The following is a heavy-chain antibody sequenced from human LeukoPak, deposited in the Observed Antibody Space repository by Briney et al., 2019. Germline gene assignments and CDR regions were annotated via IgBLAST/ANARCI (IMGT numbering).Heavy chain of an antibody. J-gene: IGHJ4*02. CDR3: AKREKEPKRDFDY. CDR2: ISGSGGST. Sequence: GGSLRLSCAATAFTFSSYALSWVRQASGKGLEWVSAISGSGGSTYYADSVKGRFTISRDNSKNTLYLQMNSLRAEDTAVYYCAKREKEPKRDFDYWGRGTLVTVSS. D-gene: IGHD1-26*01. CDR1: AFTFSSYA. V-gene: IGHV3-23*01.